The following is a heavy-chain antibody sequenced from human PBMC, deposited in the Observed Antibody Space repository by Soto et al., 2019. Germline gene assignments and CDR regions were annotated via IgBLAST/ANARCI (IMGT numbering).Heavy chain of an antibody. CDR2: MNPGSGNT. D-gene: IGHD3-10*01. CDR3: ARMASRGSLNWFDP. V-gene: IGHV1-8*01. Sequence: QEQLVQSGAEVKKPGASVKVSCKASGYTFTNYEISWVRQATGQGLEWMGWMNPGSGNTGYAHKFQGRVTMTRNISISTAYMELSRLGSDDTAIYYCARMASRGSLNWFDPWGQGTLVSVSS. J-gene: IGHJ5*02. CDR1: GYTFTNYE.